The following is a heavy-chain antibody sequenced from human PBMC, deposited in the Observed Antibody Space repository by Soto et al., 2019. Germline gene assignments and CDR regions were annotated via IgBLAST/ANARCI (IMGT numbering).Heavy chain of an antibody. J-gene: IGHJ4*02. CDR2: IRSKSNSYAT. D-gene: IGHD4-17*01. V-gene: IGHV3-73*01. CDR1: GFTFSGSA. CDR3: TRGYGDYVRDY. Sequence: EVQLVESGGGLVQPGGSLKLSCAVSGFTFSGSAMHWVRQASGKGLEWVGRIRSKSNSYATAYAASVKGRFTISRDDSKNTAYLQMNSKKTEDTAVYYCTRGYGDYVRDYWGQGNLVSVPS.